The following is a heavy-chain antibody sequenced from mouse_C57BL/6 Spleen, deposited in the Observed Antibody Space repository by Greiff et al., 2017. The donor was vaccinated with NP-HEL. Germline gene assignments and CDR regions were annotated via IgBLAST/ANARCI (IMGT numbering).Heavy chain of an antibody. CDR1: GYTFTSYW. V-gene: IGHV1-50*01. D-gene: IGHD2-1*01. CDR3: ARVGNYFYAMDY. Sequence: VQLQQPGAELVKPGASVKLSCKASGYTFTSYWMQWVKQRPGQGLEWIGEIDPSDSYTNYNQKFKGKATLTVDTSSSTAYMQLSSLTSEDSAVYYCARVGNYFYAMDYWGQGTSVTVSS. CDR2: IDPSDSYT. J-gene: IGHJ4*01.